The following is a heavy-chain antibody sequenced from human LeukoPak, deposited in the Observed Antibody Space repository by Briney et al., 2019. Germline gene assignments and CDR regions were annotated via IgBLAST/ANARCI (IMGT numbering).Heavy chain of an antibody. CDR2: ISSSSSYT. J-gene: IGHJ4*02. CDR3: ARSRD. Sequence: GGSLRLSCAASGITFSRSWMSWIRQAPGKGLEWVSYISSSSSYTNHADSVKGRFTISRDNAKNSLYLQMNSLRAEDTAVYYCARSRDWGQGTLVTVSS. V-gene: IGHV3-11*06. CDR1: GITFSRSW.